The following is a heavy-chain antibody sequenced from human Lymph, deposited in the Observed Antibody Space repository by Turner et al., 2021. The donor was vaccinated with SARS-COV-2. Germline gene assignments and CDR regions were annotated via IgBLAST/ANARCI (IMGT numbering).Heavy chain of an antibody. CDR3: AKVRSISGVVIGGMDV. Sequence: QVQLVESGGGVVQPGRSLRLSCAASGFTFSSYGMHWVRQGPGKGLEWVAVISYEGSNKYYADSVKGRFTISRDNSKNTLYLQMNSLRAEDTAVYYCAKVRSISGVVIGGMDVWGQGTTVTVSS. J-gene: IGHJ6*02. V-gene: IGHV3-30*18. CDR1: GFTFSSYG. D-gene: IGHD3-3*01. CDR2: ISYEGSNK.